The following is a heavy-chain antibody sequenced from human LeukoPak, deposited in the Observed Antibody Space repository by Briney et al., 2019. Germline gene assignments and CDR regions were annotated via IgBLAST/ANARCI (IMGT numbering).Heavy chain of an antibody. V-gene: IGHV4-59*08. Sequence: SETLSLTCTVSGGSISSYYWSWIRQPPGKGLEWIGYIYYSGSTIYNPSLKSRVTISVDTSKNQFSLKLSSVTAADTAVYYCATLEPTTVTTEAGAFDIWGQGTMVTVSS. CDR1: GGSISSYY. J-gene: IGHJ3*02. D-gene: IGHD4-17*01. CDR2: IYYSGST. CDR3: ATLEPTTVTTEAGAFDI.